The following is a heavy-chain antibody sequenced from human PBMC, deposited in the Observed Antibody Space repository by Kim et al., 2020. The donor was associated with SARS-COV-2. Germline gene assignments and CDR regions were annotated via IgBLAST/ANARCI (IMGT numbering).Heavy chain of an antibody. V-gene: IGHV1-2*02. CDR1: GYTFTGYY. D-gene: IGHD6-19*01. Sequence: ASVKVSCKASGYTFTGYYTHWVRQAPGQGLEWMGWINPNSGATSYAQNFQGRVAMTRDTSISTAYMELSRLTSDDTAVYYCARLADNYWYLDLWGRGTLITVSS. CDR2: INPNSGAT. CDR3: ARLADNYWYLDL. J-gene: IGHJ2*01.